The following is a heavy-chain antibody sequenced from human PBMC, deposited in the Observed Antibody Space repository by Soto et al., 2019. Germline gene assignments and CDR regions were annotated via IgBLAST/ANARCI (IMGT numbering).Heavy chain of an antibody. J-gene: IGHJ4*02. Sequence: PXGSLWLSCAASGFTFSSYGRHWVRQAPGKGLEWVAVISYDGSNKYYADSVKGRFTISRDNSKNTLYLQMNSLRAEDTAVYYCAKCCGDDYGGNSHDYWGQGSLVTVSS. D-gene: IGHD4-17*01. CDR3: AKCCGDDYGGNSHDY. CDR2: ISYDGSNK. CDR1: GFTFSSYG. V-gene: IGHV3-30*18.